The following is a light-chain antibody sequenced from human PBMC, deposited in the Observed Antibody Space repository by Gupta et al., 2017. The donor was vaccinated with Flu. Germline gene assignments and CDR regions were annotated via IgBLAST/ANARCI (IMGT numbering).Light chain of an antibody. CDR3: QQYYTAPIT. Sequence: DSVMTQSPYSLAVSVGERATINCKYSQSVLYSSNNKNHLAWYQQKPGQPPKLLIYLASTRESGVPDRFSGRGSGTDFTLTISSLQAEDVAFYYCQQYYTAPITFGQGTRLEIK. J-gene: IGKJ5*01. CDR2: LAS. V-gene: IGKV4-1*01. CDR1: QSVLYSSNNKNH.